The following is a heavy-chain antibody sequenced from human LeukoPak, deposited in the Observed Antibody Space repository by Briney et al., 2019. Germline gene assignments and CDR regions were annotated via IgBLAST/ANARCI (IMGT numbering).Heavy chain of an antibody. CDR2: ISYDGGIK. D-gene: IGHD2-15*01. Sequence: PGGSLSLSCAASGFTFSSYAMHWVRQAPGKGLEWVAVISYDGGIKYYADSVKGRFTISRDNSKYTLYLQLNSLGAEDTAVYYCVRDRYCSGIACYGAFDLWGQGTMVTVSA. CDR1: GFTFSSYA. CDR3: VRDRYCSGIACYGAFDL. J-gene: IGHJ3*01. V-gene: IGHV3-30-3*01.